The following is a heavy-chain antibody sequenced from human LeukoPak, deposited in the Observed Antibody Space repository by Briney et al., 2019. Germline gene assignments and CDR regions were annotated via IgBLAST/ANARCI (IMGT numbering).Heavy chain of an antibody. V-gene: IGHV4-34*01. CDR3: ASYYDSSGYYRGRQH. J-gene: IGHJ1*01. D-gene: IGHD3-22*01. Sequence: SETLSLTCAVYGGSFSGYYWSWIRQPPGKGLEWTGEINHSGSTNYNPSLKSRVTISVDTSKNQFSLKLSSVTAADTAVYYCASYYDSSGYYRGRQHWGQGTLVTVSS. CDR1: GGSFSGYY. CDR2: INHSGST.